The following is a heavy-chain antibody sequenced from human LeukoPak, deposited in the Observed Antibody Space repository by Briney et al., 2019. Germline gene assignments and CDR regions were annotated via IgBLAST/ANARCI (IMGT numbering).Heavy chain of an antibody. CDR1: GGTFSSYA. Sequence: ASVKVSCKASGGTFSSYAISWVRQAPGQGLEWMGGIIPIFGTANYAQKFQGRVTITADESTSTAYMELSSLRSEDTAVHYCARDHGGRYYYYYMDVWGKGTTVTVSS. J-gene: IGHJ6*03. V-gene: IGHV1-69*13. CDR2: IIPIFGTA. CDR3: ARDHGGRYYYYYMDV. D-gene: IGHD5-24*01.